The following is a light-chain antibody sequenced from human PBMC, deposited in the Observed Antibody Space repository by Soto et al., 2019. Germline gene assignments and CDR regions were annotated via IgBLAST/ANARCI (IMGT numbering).Light chain of an antibody. V-gene: IGKV3-20*01. CDR2: GSS. CDR1: QSISINK. J-gene: IGKJ5*01. Sequence: ITCRASQSISINKLAWYQHNPGQAPRLLIYGSSSRATGIPDRFSGSGSGTDFTLTISSLQPEDFATYYCQQSYSTPITFGQGTRLEIK. CDR3: QQSYSTPIT.